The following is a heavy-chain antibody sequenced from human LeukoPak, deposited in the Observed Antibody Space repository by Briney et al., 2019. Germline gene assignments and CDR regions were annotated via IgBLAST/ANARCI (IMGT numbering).Heavy chain of an antibody. Sequence: GGSLRLSCAASGFTFNNAWMNWVRQAPGKGLEWVGRVKSKSDGGTTDYAAPVEGRFTISRDDSKNTLSLQMNNLKTEDTAVYYCTTTCSSGYSGDYWGQGTLVTVSS. CDR3: TTTCSSGYSGDY. D-gene: IGHD6-19*01. CDR2: VKSKSDGGTT. CDR1: GFTFNNAW. V-gene: IGHV3-15*07. J-gene: IGHJ4*02.